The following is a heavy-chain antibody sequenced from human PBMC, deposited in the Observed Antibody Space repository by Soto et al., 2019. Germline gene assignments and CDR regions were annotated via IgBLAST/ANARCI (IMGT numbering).Heavy chain of an antibody. D-gene: IGHD1-1*01. Sequence: SETLSLTYTVSGGSISSGGYYWSWIRQHPGKGLEWIGYIYYSGSTNYNPSLKSRVTISVDTSKNQFSLKLSSVTAADTAVYYCARRYGYSFDYWGQGTLVTVSS. CDR3: ARRYGYSFDY. CDR2: IYYSGST. V-gene: IGHV4-61*08. J-gene: IGHJ4*02. CDR1: GGSISSGGYY.